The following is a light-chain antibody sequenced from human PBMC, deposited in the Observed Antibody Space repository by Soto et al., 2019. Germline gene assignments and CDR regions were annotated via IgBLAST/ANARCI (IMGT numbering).Light chain of an antibody. J-gene: IGKJ3*01. CDR3: QQSFSTPFN. V-gene: IGKV1-39*01. CDR2: AAS. CDR1: QTIRNY. Sequence: DLPMTQSPSTLSASLGDRVTLTCRASQTIRNYLNWYQQKPGKAPKLLISAASSLQSGVPSRLSGSGFGTDFTLTISSLQPEDVATYYCQQSFSTPFNFGPGTKVDI.